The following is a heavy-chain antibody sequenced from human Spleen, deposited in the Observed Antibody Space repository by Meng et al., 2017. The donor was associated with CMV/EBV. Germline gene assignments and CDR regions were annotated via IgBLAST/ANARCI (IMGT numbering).Heavy chain of an antibody. J-gene: IGHJ1*01. CDR3: ARVGANIEEYQLLTSSIQH. CDR1: GFTFSSYA. Sequence: GSLRLSCAASGFTFSSYAMHWVRQAPGKGLEWVAVISYDGSNKYYADSVKGRFTISRDNSKNTLYLQMNSLRAEDTAVYYCARVGANIEEYQLLTSSIQHWGQGTLVTVSS. D-gene: IGHD2-2*01. V-gene: IGHV3-30-3*01. CDR2: ISYDGSNK.